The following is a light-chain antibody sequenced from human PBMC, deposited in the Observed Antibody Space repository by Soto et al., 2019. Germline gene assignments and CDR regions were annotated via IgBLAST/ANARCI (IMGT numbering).Light chain of an antibody. Sequence: EVVMTQSQATLYVYPGEGATLSCRASQGIGDTLAWYQHKPGQTPRLLIYDTSTRATGVPARFSGSRSGTEFTRPINSLQAEDVAVYYCQRYNNWPLTFGGGTKVESK. CDR1: QGIGDT. V-gene: IGKV3-15*01. J-gene: IGKJ4*01. CDR2: DTS. CDR3: QRYNNWPLT.